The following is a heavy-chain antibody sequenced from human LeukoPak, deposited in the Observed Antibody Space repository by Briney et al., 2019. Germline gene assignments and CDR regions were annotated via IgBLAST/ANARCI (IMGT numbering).Heavy chain of an antibody. CDR2: IYYSGST. D-gene: IGHD3-10*01. Sequence: SETLSLTCTVSGGSISSYYWSWIRQPPGKGLEWIGYIYYSGSTNYNPSLKSRVTISVDTSKNQFSLKLSSVTAADTAVYYCARVYGWPDYYMDVWGKGTTVTVPS. CDR3: ARVYGWPDYYMDV. CDR1: GGSISSYY. J-gene: IGHJ6*03. V-gene: IGHV4-59*01.